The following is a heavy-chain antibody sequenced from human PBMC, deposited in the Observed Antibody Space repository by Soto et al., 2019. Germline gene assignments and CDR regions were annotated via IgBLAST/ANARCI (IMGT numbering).Heavy chain of an antibody. CDR1: GGSVSSTNW. CDR2: IFHSGTT. V-gene: IGHV4-4*02. Sequence: QVQLQESGPGLVKPSGTLSLTCTVSGGSVSSTNWWSWVRQAPGEGLEWIGEIFHSGTTNYNPSLKSRVVISMDTSTNQLSLRLDSVTAADTALYFCARHIAVPTTRGFDYWGQGTRVTVSS. J-gene: IGHJ4*02. D-gene: IGHD2-15*01. CDR3: ARHIAVPTTRGFDY.